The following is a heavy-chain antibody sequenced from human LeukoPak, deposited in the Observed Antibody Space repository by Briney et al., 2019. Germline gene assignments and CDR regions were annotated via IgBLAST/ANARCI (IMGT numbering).Heavy chain of an antibody. J-gene: IGHJ4*02. CDR2: ISWNSGSI. V-gene: IGHV3-9*01. CDR3: AKDYDSSGYYALYFDY. Sequence: GRSLRLSCAASGFTFDDYAMPWVRQAPGKGLEWVSGISWNSGSIGYADSVKGRFTISRDNAKNSLYLQMNSLRAEDTALYYCAKDYDSSGYYALYFDYWGQGTLVTVSS. D-gene: IGHD3-22*01. CDR1: GFTFDDYA.